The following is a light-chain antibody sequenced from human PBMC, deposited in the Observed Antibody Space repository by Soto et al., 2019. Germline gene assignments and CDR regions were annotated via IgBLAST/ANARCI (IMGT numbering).Light chain of an antibody. CDR2: GAS. V-gene: IGKV3-15*01. J-gene: IGKJ3*01. Sequence: EIVMTQSPSILSVSPGERATVSCRASQSVSSNLAWYQQKPGQAPRLIIYGASTRATGIPARFSGSGSGTEFTLTISSLQSEDFAVYDCQQYNNWPVFGPGTKVDIK. CDR3: QQYNNWPV. CDR1: QSVSSN.